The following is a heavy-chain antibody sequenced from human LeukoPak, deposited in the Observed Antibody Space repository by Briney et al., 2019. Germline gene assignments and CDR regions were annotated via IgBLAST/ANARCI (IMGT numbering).Heavy chain of an antibody. Sequence: SETLSLTCTVSGGSISSYYWSWIRQPPGKGLEWIGYIYYSGSTNYNPSLKSRVTISVDTSKNQFSLKLSSVTAADTAVYYCARSRDYDFWSDYYYYMDVWGKGTTVTVSS. CDR2: IYYSGST. D-gene: IGHD3-3*01. J-gene: IGHJ6*03. CDR1: GGSISSYY. CDR3: ARSRDYDFWSDYYYYMDV. V-gene: IGHV4-59*12.